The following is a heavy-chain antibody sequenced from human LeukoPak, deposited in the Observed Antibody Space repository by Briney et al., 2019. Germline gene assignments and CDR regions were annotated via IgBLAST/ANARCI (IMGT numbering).Heavy chain of an antibody. V-gene: IGHV3-53*01. CDR2: IYSSGTT. Sequence: GGSLRLSCAVSGFSFSSNYMTWVRQAPGLGLEWVSLIYSSGTTKYSDFVKGRFTISRDISKDTLYLQMNSLRADDTAVYYCARVAGPSSREWPYFDCWGRGTLVTVSS. CDR1: GFSFSSNY. D-gene: IGHD3-3*01. CDR3: ARVAGPSSREWPYFDC. J-gene: IGHJ4*02.